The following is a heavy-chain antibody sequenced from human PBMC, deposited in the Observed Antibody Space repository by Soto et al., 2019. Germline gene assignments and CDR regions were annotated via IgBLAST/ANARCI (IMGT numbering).Heavy chain of an antibody. J-gene: IGHJ4*02. D-gene: IGHD1-26*01. CDR1: GGTFSSYA. V-gene: IGHV1-69*06. CDR3: ARSFQPVVGATLPSPDY. Sequence: QVQLVQSGAEVKKPGSSVKVSCKASGGTFSSYAISWVRQAPGQGLEWMGGIIPIFGTANYAQKFQGRVTITADKSTSTAYMELSSLRSEDTAVYYCARSFQPVVGATLPSPDYWGQGTLVTVSS. CDR2: IIPIFGTA.